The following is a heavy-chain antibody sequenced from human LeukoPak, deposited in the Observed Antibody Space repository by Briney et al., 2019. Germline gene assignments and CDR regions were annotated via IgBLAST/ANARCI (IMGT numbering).Heavy chain of an antibody. V-gene: IGHV4-59*12. D-gene: IGHD6-13*01. CDR3: ARDYRAAAGNYYYYYGMDV. Sequence: SETLSLTCTVSGGSISSYYWSWIRQPPGKGLEWIGYIYDSGSTNHNPSLKSRVTISVDTSKNQFSLNVSSVTAADTAIYYCARDYRAAAGNYYYYYGMDVWGQGTTVTVSS. J-gene: IGHJ6*02. CDR2: IYDSGST. CDR1: GGSISSYY.